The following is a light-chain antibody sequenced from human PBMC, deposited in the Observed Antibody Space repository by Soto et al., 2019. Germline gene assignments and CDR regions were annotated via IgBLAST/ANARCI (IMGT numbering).Light chain of an antibody. V-gene: IGKV3-20*01. J-gene: IGKJ1*01. CDR3: QQYIDSPRT. Sequence: EIILTQSPGTLAWSPGDGATLSCRASQTVNRNYLAWYHQRPGQPPRLRIYGVSNRASGVPDRFSGDGSGTEFTLTIGRLDPDDFGVYYCQQYIDSPRTFGQGTRVEVK. CDR1: QTVNRNY. CDR2: GVS.